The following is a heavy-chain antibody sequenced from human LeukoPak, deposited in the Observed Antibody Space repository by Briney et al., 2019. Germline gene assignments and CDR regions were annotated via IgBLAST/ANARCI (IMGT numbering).Heavy chain of an antibody. CDR3: ARGGYSSGLPGYYYYYMDV. Sequence: SETLSLTCTVSGGSISSYYWSWIRQPAGKGLEWIGRIYTSGSTNYNPSLKSRVTMSVDTSKNQFSLKLSSVTAADTAVYYCARGGYSSGLPGYYYYYMDVWGKGTTVTVSS. V-gene: IGHV4-4*07. CDR1: GGSISSYY. D-gene: IGHD6-19*01. J-gene: IGHJ6*03. CDR2: IYTSGST.